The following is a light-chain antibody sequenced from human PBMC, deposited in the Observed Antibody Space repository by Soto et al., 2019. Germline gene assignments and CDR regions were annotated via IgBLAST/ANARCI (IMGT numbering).Light chain of an antibody. V-gene: IGKV3-11*01. CDR3: QQRSNWALT. CDR1: QSVSSY. J-gene: IGKJ4*02. Sequence: EIVLTQSPATLSLSPGERATLSCRASQSVSSYLAWYQQKPGQAPRLLIYDASNRATGIPARFSGSGSGTDFTLTISCLEPEDFEVYYCQQRSNWALTFGGGTKVEIK. CDR2: DAS.